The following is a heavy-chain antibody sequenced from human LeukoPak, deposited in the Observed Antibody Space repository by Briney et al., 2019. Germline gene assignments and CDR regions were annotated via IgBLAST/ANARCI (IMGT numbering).Heavy chain of an antibody. CDR2: ISSRSSVI. CDR1: GFNFSDHY. Sequence: GGSLRLSCAASGFNFSDHYMSWIRQPPGKGLEWVSYISSRSSVIKYGDSVRGRFTSSRENAKSSLYLQMNSLRGEDTAVYYCARVLRSTSCYTAVGCYYYMDVWGKGTTVTVSS. CDR3: ARVLRSTSCYTAVGCYYYMDV. V-gene: IGHV3-11*04. D-gene: IGHD2-2*02. J-gene: IGHJ6*03.